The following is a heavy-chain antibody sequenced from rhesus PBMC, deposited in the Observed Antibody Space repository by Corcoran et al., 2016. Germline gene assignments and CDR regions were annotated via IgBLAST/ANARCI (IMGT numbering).Heavy chain of an antibody. CDR3: TRPDDSSLDS. D-gene: IGHD4-29*01. CDR1: GSSICSGYH. V-gene: IGHV4-99*01. Sequence: QVQLQESGPGLVKPSETLSLTCSVSGSSICSGYHWGWTRQPPGRGLEFIGFISGTSGSTYYNPSLKSRVAISKDTSKNQFSLKLTSVTDADTAVYYCTRPDDSSLDSWGQGVLVTVSS. CDR2: ISGTSGST. J-gene: IGHJ4*01.